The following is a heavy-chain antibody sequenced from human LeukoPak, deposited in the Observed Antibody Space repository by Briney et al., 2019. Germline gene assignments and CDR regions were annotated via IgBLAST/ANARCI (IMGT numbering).Heavy chain of an antibody. J-gene: IGHJ6*01. CDR3: RAAYYHYGMDV. Sequence: PSETLSLTCAVYGGSFSGYYWSWIRQPPGKGLEWIGEIYHSGSTNYNPSLKSRITISADTSKNQFSLKLTSVTAADTAMYYCRAAYYHYGMDVWGQGTTVSVSS. CDR1: GGSFSGYY. V-gene: IGHV4-34*01. CDR2: IYHSGST.